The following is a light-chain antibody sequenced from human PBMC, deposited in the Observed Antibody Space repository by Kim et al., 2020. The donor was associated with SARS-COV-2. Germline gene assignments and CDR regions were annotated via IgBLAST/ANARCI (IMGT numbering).Light chain of an antibody. Sequence: PPGESASLSSRPSQSVTSSLARYQHKPGQPPRLLIYDASTRAAGIPARFSGSGSGTDFTLTISSLEPEDFAVYYCQQRRQWPPITFGQGTRLEIK. CDR1: QSVTSS. J-gene: IGKJ5*01. CDR3: QQRRQWPPIT. CDR2: DAS. V-gene: IGKV3-11*01.